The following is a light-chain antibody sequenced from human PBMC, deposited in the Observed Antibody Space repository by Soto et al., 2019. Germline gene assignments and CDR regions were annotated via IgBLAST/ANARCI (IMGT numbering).Light chain of an antibody. V-gene: IGLV2-14*01. CDR1: SSDIGVYNY. J-gene: IGLJ1*01. CDR2: DVS. Sequence: QSVLTQPASVSGSLGQSITVSCTGTSSDIGVYNYVSWYQQHPGKAPKVMIYDVSNRPSGVSNRFSGSKSGNTASLTISGLQAEDEADYYCSSYTINSTLVFGTGTKVTVL. CDR3: SSYTINSTLV.